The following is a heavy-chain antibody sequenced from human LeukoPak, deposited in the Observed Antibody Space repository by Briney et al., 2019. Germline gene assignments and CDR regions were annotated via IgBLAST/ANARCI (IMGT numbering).Heavy chain of an antibody. D-gene: IGHD3-10*01. Sequence: GGSLRLSCAASGFIFSSYAMNWVRQAPGKGLEWISYISSDSGTIYYADSMKGRFTISRDNARNSLYLRMNSLRAEDTAVYYCARDEKGIDYWGQGTLVTVSS. CDR1: GFIFSSYA. V-gene: IGHV3-48*01. J-gene: IGHJ4*02. CDR2: ISSDSGTI. CDR3: ARDEKGIDY.